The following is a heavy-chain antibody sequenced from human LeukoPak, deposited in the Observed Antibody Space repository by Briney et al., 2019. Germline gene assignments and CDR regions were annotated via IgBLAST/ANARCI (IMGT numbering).Heavy chain of an antibody. D-gene: IGHD3-10*01. CDR3: ARPNMVRGVGSFFDRTWFDP. CDR2: INPNSGGT. CDR1: GYTFTVYY. J-gene: IGHJ5*02. V-gene: IGHV1-2*02. Sequence: ASVKVSCKTSGYTFTVYYMHWVRQAPGQGLEWMGWINPNSGGTNYAQKFQGRVTMTRDTSMSTAYMELSRLRSDDTAVYYCARPNMVRGVGSFFDRTWFDPWGQGTLVTVSS.